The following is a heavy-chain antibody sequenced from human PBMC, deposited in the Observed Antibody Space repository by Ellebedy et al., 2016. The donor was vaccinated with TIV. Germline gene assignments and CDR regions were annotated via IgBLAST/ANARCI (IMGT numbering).Heavy chain of an antibody. CDR2: ISAYNGNT. J-gene: IGHJ4*02. Sequence: AASVKVSCKASGYTFNSYGISWVRQAPGQGLEWMGWISAYNGNTKYAQKLQGRVTMTTDTSTNTAYMELRRLRSDDTDVYYCARVMVGYSGYGANIYYFDYWGQGTLVTVSS. D-gene: IGHD5-12*01. V-gene: IGHV1-18*01. CDR3: ARVMVGYSGYGANIYYFDY. CDR1: GYTFNSYG.